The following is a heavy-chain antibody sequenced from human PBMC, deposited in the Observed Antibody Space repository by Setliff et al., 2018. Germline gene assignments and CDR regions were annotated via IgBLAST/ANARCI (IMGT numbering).Heavy chain of an antibody. CDR2: INADNGNT. CDR3: ASHLVDYDSSGTDC. Sequence: ASVKVSCKASGYTFTKYLLHWVRQAPGQRFEWMGWINADNGNTKYSQNFQGRVTITRDTSASTAYMELSSLRSEDTAVYYCASHLVDYDSSGTDCWGQGTLVTVSS. J-gene: IGHJ4*02. V-gene: IGHV1-3*01. CDR1: GYTFTKYL. D-gene: IGHD3-22*01.